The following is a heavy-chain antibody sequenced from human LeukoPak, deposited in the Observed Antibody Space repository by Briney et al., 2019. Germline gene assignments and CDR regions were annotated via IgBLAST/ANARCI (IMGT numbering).Heavy chain of an antibody. CDR1: GFTFSTYA. CDR3: AKEPREYCSSTSCPNWLDP. D-gene: IGHD2-2*01. V-gene: IGHV3-23*01. J-gene: IGHJ5*02. Sequence: PGGSLRLSCAASGFTFSTYAMSWVRQAPGKGLEWVSAISGSGGTTYCADSVKGRFTISRDNSKNTLYLQMNSLRADDTAVYYCAKEPREYCSSTSCPNWLDPWGKGTLVTVSS. CDR2: ISGSGGTT.